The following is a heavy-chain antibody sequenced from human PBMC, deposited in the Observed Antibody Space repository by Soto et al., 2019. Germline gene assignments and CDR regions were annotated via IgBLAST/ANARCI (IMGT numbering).Heavy chain of an antibody. Sequence: GGSLRLSCEASGFIFTTNSMNWVRQVPGKGLQWLSSISSSGTFKSYGDSVKGRFTISRDNAKNSLFLQMNNLSGEDTGLYYCARDPPHGGTASWDADSWGPGTLVTVSS. J-gene: IGHJ4*02. CDR2: ISSSGTFK. V-gene: IGHV3-21*01. CDR1: GFIFTTNS. D-gene: IGHD2-15*01. CDR3: ARDPPHGGTASWDADS.